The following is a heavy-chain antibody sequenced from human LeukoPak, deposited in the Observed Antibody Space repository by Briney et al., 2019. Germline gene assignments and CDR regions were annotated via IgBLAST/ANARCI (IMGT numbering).Heavy chain of an antibody. CDR3: ARTYGSGSYFDY. D-gene: IGHD3-10*01. CDR1: GFSLSTSGMC. V-gene: IGHV2-70*11. CDR2: IDWDDDK. Sequence: SGPTLVNPTQTLTLKCTFSGFSLSTSGMCVSWIRQPPGKALEWLARIDWDDDKYYRTSLKTRLTITKDTSKTQVVLTMTNMDPVDTATYYCARTYGSGSYFDYWGQGTLVTVSS. J-gene: IGHJ4*02.